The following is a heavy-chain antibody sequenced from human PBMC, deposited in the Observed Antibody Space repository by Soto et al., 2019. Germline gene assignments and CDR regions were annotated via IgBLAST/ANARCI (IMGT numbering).Heavy chain of an antibody. J-gene: IGHJ4*02. CDR3: AKDRNKWLRFDLGY. CDR1: GFTFRSYA. D-gene: IGHD5-12*01. Sequence: GGSLRLSCAASGFTFRSYAMSWVRQAPGKGLEWVSAISSSGGGTYYADSVKGRFTISRDNSKNTLYLQMNSLRAEDTAIYYCAKDRNKWLRFDLGYWGQGTLVIVSS. V-gene: IGHV3-23*01. CDR2: ISSSGGGT.